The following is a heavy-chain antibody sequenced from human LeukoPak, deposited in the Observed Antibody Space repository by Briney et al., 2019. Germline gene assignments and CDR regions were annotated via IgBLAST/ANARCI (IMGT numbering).Heavy chain of an antibody. CDR2: ISGSGGYT. D-gene: IGHD4-17*01. Sequence: AGSLRLSCAASGFTFSTYTVSWVRQPPGQGLEWVSAISGSGGYTYYADSVKGRFTLSRDNSKNTLYLQMNSLRAEDTAVYYCAKSSEDGDWYFDLWGRGTLVTVSS. CDR3: AKSSEDGDWYFDL. J-gene: IGHJ2*01. V-gene: IGHV3-23*01. CDR1: GFTFSTYT.